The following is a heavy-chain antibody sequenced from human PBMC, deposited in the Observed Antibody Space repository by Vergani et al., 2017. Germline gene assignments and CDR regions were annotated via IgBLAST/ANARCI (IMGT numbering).Heavy chain of an antibody. J-gene: IGHJ6*02. D-gene: IGHD1-26*01. CDR3: AREVEWELTYYYYGMDV. CDR2: ISSSSSTI. Sequence: EVQLVESGGGLVQPGGSLRLSCAASGFTFSSYSMNWVRQAPGKGLEWVSYISSSSSTIYYADSVKGRFTISRDNAKNSLYLQMNSLRAEDTAVYYCAREVEWELTYYYYGMDVGGQGTTVTVSS. V-gene: IGHV3-48*01. CDR1: GFTFSSYS.